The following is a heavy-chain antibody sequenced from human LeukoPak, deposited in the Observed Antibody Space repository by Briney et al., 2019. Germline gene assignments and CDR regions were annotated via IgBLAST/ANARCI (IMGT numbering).Heavy chain of an antibody. J-gene: IGHJ4*02. CDR1: GYTFTSYD. D-gene: IGHD4-23*01. Sequence: ASVKVSCKASGYTFTSYDINWVRQATGQGLEWRGWMNPNSGNTGYAQKFQGRVTITRNTSISTAYMELSSLRSEDTAVYYCARGRGFDYGGQDSDYWGQGTLVTVSS. V-gene: IGHV1-8*03. CDR2: MNPNSGNT. CDR3: ARGRGFDYGGQDSDY.